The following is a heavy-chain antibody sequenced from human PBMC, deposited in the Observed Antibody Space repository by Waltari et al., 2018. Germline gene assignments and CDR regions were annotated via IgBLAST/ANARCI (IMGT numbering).Heavy chain of an antibody. CDR3: AGIYDSSGYDAFDI. J-gene: IGHJ3*02. V-gene: IGHV1-69*13. D-gene: IGHD3-22*01. CDR1: GGTFSSYA. Sequence: QVQLVQSGVEVKKPGSSVKVSCKASGGTFSSYAISWVRQAPGQGLEWMGGIITIFGTANYAQKFQGRVTITADESTSTAYMELSSLRSEDTAVYYCAGIYDSSGYDAFDIWGQGTMVTVSS. CDR2: IITIFGTA.